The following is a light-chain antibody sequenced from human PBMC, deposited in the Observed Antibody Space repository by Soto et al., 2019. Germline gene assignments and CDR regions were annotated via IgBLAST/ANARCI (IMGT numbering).Light chain of an antibody. CDR2: EVS. CDR3: TSYAGSNIGV. V-gene: IGLV2-8*01. J-gene: IGLJ3*02. CDR1: SSDVGAYNY. Sequence: QSALTQPPSASGSPGQSVTISCTGTSSDVGAYNYVSWYQQYPGKAPKLMIYEVSKRPSGVPDRFSGSKSGKTASLTVSGLQHEDEADYYCTSYAGSNIGVFGGGTKLTVL.